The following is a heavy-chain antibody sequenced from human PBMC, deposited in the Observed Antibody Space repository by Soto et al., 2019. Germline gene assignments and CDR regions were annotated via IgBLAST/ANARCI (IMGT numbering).Heavy chain of an antibody. D-gene: IGHD1-26*01. Sequence: SDTLSLTCTVSGGSISSYYWSWIRQPPGKGLEYIGYIYYSGSTNYNPSLKSRVTISVDTSKNQFSLKLSSVTAADTAVYYCARDLGSAAFDIWGQGTMITVS. CDR1: GGSISSYY. V-gene: IGHV4-59*01. J-gene: IGHJ3*02. CDR2: IYYSGST. CDR3: ARDLGSAAFDI.